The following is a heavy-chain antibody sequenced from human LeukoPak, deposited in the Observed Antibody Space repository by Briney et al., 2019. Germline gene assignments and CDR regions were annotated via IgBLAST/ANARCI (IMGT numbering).Heavy chain of an antibody. D-gene: IGHD3-3*01. J-gene: IGHJ3*02. V-gene: IGHV3-23*01. Sequence: GGTLRLSCAASGFAFSSYGMSWVRQAPGKGLEWVATIGESGDSTYYADSVKGRFTISRDNAKNSLYLQMNSLRAEDTAVYYCARPYDFWSGYSANAFDIWGQGTMVTVSS. CDR3: ARPYDFWSGYSANAFDI. CDR2: IGESGDST. CDR1: GFAFSSYG.